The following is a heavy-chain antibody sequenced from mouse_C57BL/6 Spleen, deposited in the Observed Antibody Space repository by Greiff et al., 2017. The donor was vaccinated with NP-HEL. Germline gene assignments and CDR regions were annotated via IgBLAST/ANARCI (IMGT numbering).Heavy chain of an antibody. V-gene: IGHV1-82*01. J-gene: IGHJ2*01. D-gene: IGHD1-1*01. CDR3: ARGTIYYYGSFDY. CDR1: GYAFSSSW. CDR2: IYPGAGDT. Sequence: LVESGPELVKPGASVKISCKASGYAFSSSWMNWVKQRPGKGLEWIGRIYPGAGDTNYNGKFKGKATLTADKSSSTAYMQRSSLTSEDAAVYCCARGTIYYYGSFDYGGQGTTLTVSS.